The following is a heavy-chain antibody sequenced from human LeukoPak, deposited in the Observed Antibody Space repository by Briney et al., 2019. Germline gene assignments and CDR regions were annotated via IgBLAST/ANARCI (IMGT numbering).Heavy chain of an antibody. D-gene: IGHD2/OR15-2a*01. CDR3: ACRKSISPWFYT. J-gene: IGHJ5*02. V-gene: IGHV5-51*01. Sequence: GESLKISCQGFGYIFSTYWIGWVRQMPGKGLEWVAVIYPGDSRTRYNPSFQGQVTVSADKTTSTAYLQWSSLKASDTAMYYCACRKSISPWFYTWGQGTLVTVSS. CDR1: GYIFSTYW. CDR2: IYPGDSRT.